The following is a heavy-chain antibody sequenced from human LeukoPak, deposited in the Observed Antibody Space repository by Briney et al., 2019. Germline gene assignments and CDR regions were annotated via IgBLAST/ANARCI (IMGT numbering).Heavy chain of an antibody. CDR3: ASGRLIAAAAFDY. V-gene: IGHV4-4*02. J-gene: IGHJ4*02. D-gene: IGHD6-13*01. CDR2: IYHSGST. Sequence: PSGTLSLTCAVSGGSISSSNWWSWVRQPPGKGLEWIGEIYHSGSTNYNPSLKSRVTIPVDKSKNQFSLKLSSVTAADTAVYYCASGRLIAAAAFDYWGQGTLVTVSS. CDR1: GGSISSSNW.